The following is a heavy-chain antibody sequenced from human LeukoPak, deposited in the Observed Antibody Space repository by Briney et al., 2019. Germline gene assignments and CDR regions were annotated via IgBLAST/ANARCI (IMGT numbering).Heavy chain of an antibody. J-gene: IGHJ4*02. CDR2: INPNSGGT. V-gene: IGHV1-2*02. CDR3: ARDHSSGWYSPDY. D-gene: IGHD6-19*01. CDR1: GYTFTGYY. Sequence: ASVKVSCKASGYTFTGYYMHWVRQAPGQGLEWMGWINPNSGGTNYARKFQGRVTMTRDTSISTAYMELSRLRSDDTAVYYCARDHSSGWYSPDYWGQGTLVTVSS.